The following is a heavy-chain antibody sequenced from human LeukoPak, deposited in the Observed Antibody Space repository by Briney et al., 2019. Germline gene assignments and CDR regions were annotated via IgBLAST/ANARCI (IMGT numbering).Heavy chain of an antibody. CDR3: ARVDYYDSSGHSIDY. J-gene: IGHJ4*02. Sequence: GGSLRLSRAASGFTFSDYWMRWVRQAPGKGLEWVADIKQDGSEKYYVDSVKGRFTISRENAKNSLYLQMSSLRAEDTAVYYCARVDYYDSSGHSIDYWGQGTPVTVSS. CDR1: GFTFSDYW. V-gene: IGHV3-7*01. CDR2: IKQDGSEK. D-gene: IGHD3-22*01.